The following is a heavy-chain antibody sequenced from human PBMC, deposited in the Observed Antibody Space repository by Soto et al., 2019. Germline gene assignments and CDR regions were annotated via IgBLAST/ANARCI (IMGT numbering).Heavy chain of an antibody. CDR1: GYTFTGYY. CDR3: ARRWFGELFDYAMDV. CDR2: INPNSGGT. D-gene: IGHD3-10*01. V-gene: IGHV1-2*04. Sequence: QVQLVQSGAEVKKPGASVKVSCKASGYTFTGYYMHWVRQAPGQGLEWMGWINPNSGGTNYAQKFQGWVTMTRDTSISTAYMELSRLRSDDTAVYYCARRWFGELFDYAMDVWGQGTTVTVSS. J-gene: IGHJ6*02.